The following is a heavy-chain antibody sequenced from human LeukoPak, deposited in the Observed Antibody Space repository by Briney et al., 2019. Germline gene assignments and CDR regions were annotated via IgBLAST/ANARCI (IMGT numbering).Heavy chain of an antibody. CDR1: GFTFTSYW. V-gene: IGHV3-7*04. CDR2: IKQDGSEK. D-gene: IGHD5-12*01. CDR3: ARDHYGGYAYSDY. Sequence: GGSLRLSCAASGFTFTSYWMSWVRQAPGKGLEWVASIKQDGSEKYYVDSVGGRCTISRDNANNSLYLQMNSLRAEDTAVYYCARDHYGGYAYSDYWGQGALVIVSS. J-gene: IGHJ4*02.